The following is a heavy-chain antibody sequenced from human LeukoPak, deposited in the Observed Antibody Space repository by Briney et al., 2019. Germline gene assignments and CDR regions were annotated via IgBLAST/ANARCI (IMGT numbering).Heavy chain of an antibody. V-gene: IGHV3-21*06. CDR2: ISTSSTYI. CDR3: ARVSTAASLAIGS. J-gene: IGHJ4*02. Sequence: GGSLRLSCAASGFTFSDYNMNWVRQAPGKGLEWVSVISTSSTYIYYADSVKGRFTISRDNAKNSLYLQMNSLRAEDTAVYYCARVSTAASLAIGSWGQGTLVTVSS. CDR1: GFTFSDYN. D-gene: IGHD6-13*01.